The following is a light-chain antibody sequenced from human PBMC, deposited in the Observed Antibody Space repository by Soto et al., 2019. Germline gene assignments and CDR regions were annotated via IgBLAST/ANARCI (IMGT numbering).Light chain of an antibody. Sequence: EIVLTQSPGILSLSPGERATLSCRASQSVSSSYLAWYQQKPGQAPRLLIYGASSRATGIPDRFSGSGSGTDFTLTISSLEPEDFAVYYCQQRSNFGPGTKVDIK. CDR1: QSVSSSY. CDR3: QQRSN. V-gene: IGKV3D-20*02. J-gene: IGKJ3*01. CDR2: GAS.